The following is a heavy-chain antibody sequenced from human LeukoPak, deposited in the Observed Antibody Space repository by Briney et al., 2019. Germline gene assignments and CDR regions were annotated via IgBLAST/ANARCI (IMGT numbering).Heavy chain of an antibody. Sequence: SETLSLTCTVSGGSISSSSYYWGWIRQPPGKGLEWIGSIYYSGGTYYNPSLKSRVTISVDTSKNQFSLKLSSVTAADTAVYYCARRGGYYDSSGYYSHRPYYYYGMDVWGQGTTVTVSS. CDR2: IYYSGGT. D-gene: IGHD3-22*01. CDR3: ARRGGYYDSSGYYSHRPYYYYGMDV. CDR1: GGSISSSSYY. J-gene: IGHJ6*02. V-gene: IGHV4-39*01.